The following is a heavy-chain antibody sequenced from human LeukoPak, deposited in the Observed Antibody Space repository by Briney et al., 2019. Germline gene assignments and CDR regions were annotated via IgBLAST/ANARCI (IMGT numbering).Heavy chain of an antibody. CDR1: GFTFSSYA. CDR2: ISGSGGST. Sequence: GGSLRLSCAASGFTFSSYAMSWVRQTPGKGLEWVSAISGSGGSTYYADSVKGRFTISRDNSKNTLYLQMNSLRAEDTAVYYCAKDRIDIVVVPAANDWGFFDYWGQGTLVTVSS. V-gene: IGHV3-23*01. CDR3: AKDRIDIVVVPAANDWGFFDY. D-gene: IGHD2-2*01. J-gene: IGHJ4*02.